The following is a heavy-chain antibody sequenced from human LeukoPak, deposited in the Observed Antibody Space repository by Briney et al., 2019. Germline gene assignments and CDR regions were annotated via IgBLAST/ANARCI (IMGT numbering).Heavy chain of an antibody. D-gene: IGHD1-1*01. CDR1: GFTFTSYW. CDR3: ARHYHDSDAFDI. CDR2: IYPGDSDT. Sequence: GGSLRLSCAASGFTFTSYWIGWVRQMPGKGLEWMGIIYPGDSDTRYSPSFQGQVTISADKSISTAYLQWSSLKASDTAMYYCARHYHDSDAFDIWGQGTMVTVSS. V-gene: IGHV5-51*01. J-gene: IGHJ3*02.